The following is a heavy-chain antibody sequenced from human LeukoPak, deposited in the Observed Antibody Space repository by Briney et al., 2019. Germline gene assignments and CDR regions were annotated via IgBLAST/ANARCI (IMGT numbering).Heavy chain of an antibody. Sequence: PSETLSLTCTVSGGSISSYYWSWIRQPPGKGLDWIGFIYHNGRTDYNPSLKSRVTISADTSKNQFSLRLSSVTAADTAVYYCARVFRAAAVDYWGQGTLVTVSS. V-gene: IGHV4-59*01. CDR3: ARVFRAAAVDY. CDR2: IYHNGRT. D-gene: IGHD6-13*01. CDR1: GGSISSYY. J-gene: IGHJ4*02.